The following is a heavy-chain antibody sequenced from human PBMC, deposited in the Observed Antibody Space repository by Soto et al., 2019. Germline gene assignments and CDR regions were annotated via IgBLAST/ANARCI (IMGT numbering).Heavy chain of an antibody. CDR3: ARGEPITIFRETYYYYAMDV. CDR1: GFTFRNFA. V-gene: IGHV3-30-3*01. D-gene: IGHD3-3*01. Sequence: QVQLVESGGGVVQPGRSLRLSCAASGFTFRNFAMHWVRQAPGKGLEWVAVISYDAGNKYFADSVKGRFTISRDNSKNTLYLQINSLRAEDTAVYYCARGEPITIFRETYYYYAMDVWGQGTTVTVSS. J-gene: IGHJ6*02. CDR2: ISYDAGNK.